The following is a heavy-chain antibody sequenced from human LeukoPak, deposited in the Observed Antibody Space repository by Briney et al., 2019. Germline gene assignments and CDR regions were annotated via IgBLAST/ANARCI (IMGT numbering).Heavy chain of an antibody. CDR3: ARESLTPYGGSDAFDI. V-gene: IGHV3-30-3*01. CDR1: GFTFSSYA. Sequence: SGGSLRLSCAASGFTFSSYAMHWVRQAPGKGLEWVAVISYDGSNKYYADSVKGRFTISRDNSKNTLYLQMNSPGAEDTAVYYCARESLTPYGGSDAFDIWGQGTMVTVSS. D-gene: IGHD1-26*01. J-gene: IGHJ3*02. CDR2: ISYDGSNK.